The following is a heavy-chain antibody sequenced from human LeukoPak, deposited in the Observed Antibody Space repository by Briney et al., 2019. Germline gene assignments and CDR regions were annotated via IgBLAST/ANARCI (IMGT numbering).Heavy chain of an antibody. CDR2: IGGDGVA. J-gene: IGHJ4*02. CDR1: GFTFTNHP. D-gene: IGHD2-2*02. CDR3: AKDRANWAIDD. Sequence: PGGSLRLSYAASGFTFTNHPMNWVRQAPGKGLEWVSYIGGDGVAFYADSVKGRFTMSKDDARKSLYLQMSSLRVEDTALYYCAKDRANWAIDDWGQGTQVTVSS. V-gene: IGHV3-69-1*01.